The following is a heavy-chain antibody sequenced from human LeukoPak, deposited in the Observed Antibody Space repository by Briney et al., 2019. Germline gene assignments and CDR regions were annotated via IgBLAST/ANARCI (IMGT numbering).Heavy chain of an antibody. D-gene: IGHD2-21*01. CDR3: ARGVAYSAFDY. CDR1: GFTFDDYG. CDR2: INWNGGST. Sequence: GGSLRLSCAASGFTFDDYGMSWVRQAPGKGLEWVSGINWNGGSTGYADSVKGRFTISRDNSKNSFYLQMSSLRAEDTGVFYCARGVAYSAFDYWGQGTLVTVSS. J-gene: IGHJ4*02. V-gene: IGHV3-20*04.